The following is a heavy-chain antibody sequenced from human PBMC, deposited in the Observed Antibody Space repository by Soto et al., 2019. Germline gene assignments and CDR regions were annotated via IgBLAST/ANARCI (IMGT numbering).Heavy chain of an antibody. V-gene: IGHV1-46*01. Sequence: GASVKVSCKASGYTFTSYYMHWVRQAPGQGLEWMGIINPSGGSTSYAQKFQGRVTMTRDTSTSTVYMELSSLRSEDTAVYYCARVAGIAVAGTGYFQQWGQGTLVTVSS. D-gene: IGHD6-19*01. CDR2: INPSGGST. J-gene: IGHJ1*01. CDR1: GYTFTSYY. CDR3: ARVAGIAVAGTGYFQQ.